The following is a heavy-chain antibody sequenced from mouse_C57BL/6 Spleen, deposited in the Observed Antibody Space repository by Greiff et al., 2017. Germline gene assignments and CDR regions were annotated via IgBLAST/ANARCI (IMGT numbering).Heavy chain of an antibody. CDR2: INPSNGGT. D-gene: IGHD1-1*01. CDR1: GYTFTSYW. J-gene: IGHJ4*01. CDR3: ASIYYYGSGAMDY. V-gene: IGHV1-53*01. Sequence: QVQLKEPGTELVKPGASVKLSCKASGYTFTSYWMHWVKQRPGQGLEWIGNINPSNGGTNYNEKFKSKATLTVDKSSSTAYMQLSSLTSEDSAVYYCASIYYYGSGAMDYWGQGTSVTVSS.